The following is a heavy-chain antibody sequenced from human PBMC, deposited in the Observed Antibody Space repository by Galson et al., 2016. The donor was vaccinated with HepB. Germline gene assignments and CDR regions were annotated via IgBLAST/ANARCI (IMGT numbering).Heavy chain of an antibody. Sequence: SLRLSCAASGFSFGDHAMNWVRQVSGKGLEWVAGINWQSGNVAYAGSVEGLFIVSRDNAENSLYLQMNSLRPEDTALYYCARENRKDSSSWYGGMDVWGQGTTVTVSS. CDR2: INWQSGNV. J-gene: IGHJ6*02. CDR1: GFSFGDHA. CDR3: ARENRKDSSSWYGGMDV. D-gene: IGHD2-2*01. V-gene: IGHV3-9*01.